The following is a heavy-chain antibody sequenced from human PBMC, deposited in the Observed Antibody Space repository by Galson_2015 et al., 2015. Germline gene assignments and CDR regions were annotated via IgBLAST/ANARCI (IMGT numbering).Heavy chain of an antibody. J-gene: IGHJ6*02. D-gene: IGHD6-19*01. Sequence: SVKVSCKASGGTFSSYAISWVRQAPGQGLEWMGGIIPIFGTANYAQKFQGRVTITADESTSTAYMELSSLRSEDTAVYYCARDAIAVAGTVGMDAWGQGTTVTASS. CDR1: GGTFSSYA. CDR2: IIPIFGTA. CDR3: ARDAIAVAGTVGMDA. V-gene: IGHV1-69*13.